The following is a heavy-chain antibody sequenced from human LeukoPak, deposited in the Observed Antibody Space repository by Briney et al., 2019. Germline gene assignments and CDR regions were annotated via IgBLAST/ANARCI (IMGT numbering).Heavy chain of an antibody. Sequence: SDTLSLTCTASCGSISRGSYYRSWIHQPAREVLDRLGQIYTSVSTNHNPSLNIRLTIPVDTYNHQLALNLSSLTASDTAVYYCAREEQQPKVGVWGKGTTVTVS. CDR2: IYTSVST. V-gene: IGHV4-61*09. D-gene: IGHD6-13*01. CDR3: AREEQQPKVGV. J-gene: IGHJ6*03. CDR1: CGSISRGSYY.